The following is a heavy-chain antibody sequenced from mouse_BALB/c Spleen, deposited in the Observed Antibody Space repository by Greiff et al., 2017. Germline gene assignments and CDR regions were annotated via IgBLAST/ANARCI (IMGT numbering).Heavy chain of an antibody. D-gene: IGHD2-1*01. J-gene: IGHJ4*01. CDR1: GFSLTSYG. CDR2: IWAGGST. CDR3: ARVGGNYVGAMDY. V-gene: IGHV2-9*02. Sequence: VKLQESGPGLVAPSQSLSITCTVSGFSLTSYGVHWVRQPPGKGLEWLGVIWAGGSTNYNSALMSRLSISKDNSKTQVFLKMNSLQTDDTAMYYCARVGGNYVGAMDYWGQGTSVTVSS.